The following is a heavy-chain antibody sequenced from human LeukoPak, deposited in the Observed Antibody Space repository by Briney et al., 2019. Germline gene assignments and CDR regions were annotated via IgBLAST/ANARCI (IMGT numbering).Heavy chain of an antibody. CDR1: GGSISSYY. J-gene: IGHJ3*01. CDR3: ARENTMVRGAFDAFDV. CDR2: IYYSGST. V-gene: IGHV4-59*01. Sequence: SETLSLTCTVSGGSISSYYWSCIRQPPGKGLEWIGYIYYSGSTNYNPSLKSRVTISVDTSNNQFSLKLSSVTAADTAVYYCARENTMVRGAFDAFDVWGQGTMVTVSS. D-gene: IGHD3-10*01.